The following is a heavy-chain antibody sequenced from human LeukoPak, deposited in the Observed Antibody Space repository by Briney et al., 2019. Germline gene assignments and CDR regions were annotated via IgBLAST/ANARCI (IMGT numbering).Heavy chain of an antibody. Sequence: GASVKASCKASGYTFTSYYMHWVRQAPGQGLEWVGIINPSGGSTSYAQKFQGRVTMTRDMSTSTDYMELSSLRSEDTAVYYCARDNSVEDTAWWFDPWGQGTLVTVSS. CDR3: ARDNSVEDTAWWFDP. V-gene: IGHV1-46*01. CDR1: GYTFTSYY. CDR2: INPSGGST. D-gene: IGHD4-23*01. J-gene: IGHJ5*02.